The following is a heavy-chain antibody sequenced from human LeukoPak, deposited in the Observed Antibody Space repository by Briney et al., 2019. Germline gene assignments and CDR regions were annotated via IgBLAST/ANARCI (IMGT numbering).Heavy chain of an antibody. CDR3: TTDGLGSGYGFDV. V-gene: IGHV3-15*01. D-gene: IGHD5-12*01. Sequence: GGSLRLSCAASGFTFSNASMSWVRQAPGKGLEWVGRIKRKTDGGTTDYAAPVKGRFTISRDDSKNTLYLQMNSLKIEDTAVYYCTTDGLGSGYGFDVWGQGTMVTVSS. CDR1: GFTFSNAS. J-gene: IGHJ3*01. CDR2: IKRKTDGGTT.